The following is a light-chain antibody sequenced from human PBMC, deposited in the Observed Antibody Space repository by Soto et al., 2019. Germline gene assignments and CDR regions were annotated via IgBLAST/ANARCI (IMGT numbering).Light chain of an antibody. CDR1: QSVSSRS. J-gene: IGKJ5*01. CDR2: GAS. V-gene: IGKV3-20*01. Sequence: EIVLPQFPGTLSLSPGERATLFCRASQSVSSRSLAWYKPKPGQAPRLIMYGASSRATGIPDRFSGSGSGTDFTLTIRTLEPEELAVYDGQQSSRSPVTFGQGTRLEIK. CDR3: QQSSRSPVT.